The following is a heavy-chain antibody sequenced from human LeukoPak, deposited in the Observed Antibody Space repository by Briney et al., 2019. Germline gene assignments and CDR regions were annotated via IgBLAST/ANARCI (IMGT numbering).Heavy chain of an antibody. V-gene: IGHV3-30*18. Sequence: GGSLRLSCAASGFTFSSYGMHWVRQAPGKGLEWVAVISYDGSNKYYADSVKGRFTISRDNSKNTLYLQMNSLRAEDTAVYYCAKDSIKSSGWLIDYWGQGTLVTVSS. CDR1: GFTFSSYG. CDR2: ISYDGSNK. J-gene: IGHJ4*02. CDR3: AKDSIKSSGWLIDY. D-gene: IGHD6-19*01.